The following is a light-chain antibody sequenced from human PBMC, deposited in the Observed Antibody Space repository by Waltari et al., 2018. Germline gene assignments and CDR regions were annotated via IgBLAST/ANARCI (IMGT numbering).Light chain of an antibody. CDR2: GAS. Sequence: DIQMTQSPSSVSAFVGDRFPITCRASQSISNWLAWYQQKPGKAPKLLIYGASDLHSGVPSRFSGSGAGTDFTLTISSLQAEDFATYYCQQVNSFPATFGGGTTVEIK. J-gene: IGKJ4*01. CDR3: QQVNSFPAT. CDR1: QSISNW. V-gene: IGKV1-12*01.